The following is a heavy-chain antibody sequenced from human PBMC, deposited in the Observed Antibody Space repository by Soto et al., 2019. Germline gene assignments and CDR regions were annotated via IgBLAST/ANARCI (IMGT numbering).Heavy chain of an antibody. CDR1: GGSFIGYY. J-gene: IGHJ4*02. CDR2: INHSGST. V-gene: IGHV4-34*01. Sequence: SDTLSLTCAVYGGSFIGYYWSWIRQPPGKGLEWIGEINHSGSTNYNPSLKSRVTISVDTSKNQFSLKLSSVTAADTAVYYCARGVTIWWDTRYYFDYWGQGTLVTVSS. CDR3: ARGVTIWWDTRYYFDY. D-gene: IGHD3-3*01.